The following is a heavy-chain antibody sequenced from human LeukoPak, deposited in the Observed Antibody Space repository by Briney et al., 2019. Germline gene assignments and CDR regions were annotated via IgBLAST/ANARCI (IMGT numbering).Heavy chain of an antibody. D-gene: IGHD5-24*01. CDR1: GYTLTELS. J-gene: IGHJ2*01. Sequence: ASVKVSCKVSGYTLTELSTHWVRQAPGKGLEWMGGFDPEDGETIYAQKFQGRVTMTEDTSTDTAYMELSSLRSEDTAVYYCATWGDGYNSDWYFDLWGRGTLVTVSS. V-gene: IGHV1-24*01. CDR3: ATWGDGYNSDWYFDL. CDR2: FDPEDGET.